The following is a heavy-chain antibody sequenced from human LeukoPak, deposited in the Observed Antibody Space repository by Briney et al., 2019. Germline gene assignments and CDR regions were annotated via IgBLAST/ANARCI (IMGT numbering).Heavy chain of an antibody. CDR3: ARIAVAGTAINWFDP. CDR2: INPNSGGT. V-gene: IGHV1-2*02. CDR1: GYTFTGYY. J-gene: IGHJ5*02. D-gene: IGHD6-19*01. Sequence: ASVKVSCKASGYTFTGYYMHWVRQAPGQGLEWMGWINPNSGGTNYAQKFQGRVTMTRDTSISTAYMELSRLRSDDTAVYYCARIAVAGTAINWFDPWGQGTLVTVSS.